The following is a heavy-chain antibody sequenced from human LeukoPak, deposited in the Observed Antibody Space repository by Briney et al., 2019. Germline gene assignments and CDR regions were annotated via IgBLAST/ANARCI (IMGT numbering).Heavy chain of an antibody. V-gene: IGHV4-59*01. Sequence: SETLSLTCTVSGGSISSYYWSWIRQPPGKGLEWIGYTYYSGSTNYNPSLKSRVTISVDTSKNQFSLKLSSVTAADTAVYYCARGSGYSGNEMDYWGQGTLVTVSS. J-gene: IGHJ4*02. CDR1: GGSISSYY. CDR3: ARGSGYSGNEMDY. D-gene: IGHD5-12*01. CDR2: TYYSGST.